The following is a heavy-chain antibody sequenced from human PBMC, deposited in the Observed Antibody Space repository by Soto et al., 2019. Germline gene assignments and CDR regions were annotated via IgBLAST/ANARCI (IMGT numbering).Heavy chain of an antibody. D-gene: IGHD2-8*01. CDR2: VSWDGAGT. CDR3: AKDIDRDAMVYSES. CDR1: GFTFDDYT. Sequence: EVQLVESGGAVVQPGGSLRLSCAASGFTFDDYTMHWVRQAPGKGLEWVSLVSWDGAGTYYADSVKGRFTISRDNSKHSLFLEMNSLRIEDTALYYCAKDIDRDAMVYSESWGQGTLVTVSS. V-gene: IGHV3-43*01. J-gene: IGHJ4*02.